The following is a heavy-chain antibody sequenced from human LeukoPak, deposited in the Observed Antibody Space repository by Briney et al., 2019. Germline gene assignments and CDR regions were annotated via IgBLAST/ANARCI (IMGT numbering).Heavy chain of an antibody. V-gene: IGHV1-46*01. CDR2: IYPSGGST. CDR3: ARASMVRGVIMWVKGYYFDY. D-gene: IGHD3-10*01. CDR1: GYTFTSYY. Sequence: ASVKVSCKASGYTFTSYYMHWVRQAPGQGLEWMGIIYPSGGSTSYAQKFQGRVTMTRDTSTSTVYMELSSLRSEDTAVYYCARASMVRGVIMWVKGYYFDYWGQGTLVTVSS. J-gene: IGHJ4*02.